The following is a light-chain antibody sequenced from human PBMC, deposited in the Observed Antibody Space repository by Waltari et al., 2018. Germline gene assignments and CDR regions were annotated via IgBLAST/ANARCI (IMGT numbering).Light chain of an antibody. CDR2: KAS. CDR1: QSISSW. V-gene: IGKV1-5*03. Sequence: TCRASQSISSWLAWYQQKPGKAPKLLIYKASTLESGVPSRFSGSGSGTEFTLTISSLQPDDFATYYCQQYRSSLLTFGGGTKVETK. J-gene: IGKJ4*01. CDR3: QQYRSSLLT.